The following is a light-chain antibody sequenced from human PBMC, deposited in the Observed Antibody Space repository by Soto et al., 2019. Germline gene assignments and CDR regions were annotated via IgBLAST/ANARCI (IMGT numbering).Light chain of an antibody. V-gene: IGLV1-44*01. J-gene: IGLJ2*01. CDR1: SSNIGSNT. CDR3: AAWDDSLNGRV. Sequence: QSVLTQPPSVSGTPGQRVTISCSGSSSNIGSNTVNWYQQIPGTAPNLLIYSNNQRPSGVPDRFSGSESGTSASLAISGLQSEDEGDYYCAAWDDSLNGRVFGGGTKLTVL. CDR2: SNN.